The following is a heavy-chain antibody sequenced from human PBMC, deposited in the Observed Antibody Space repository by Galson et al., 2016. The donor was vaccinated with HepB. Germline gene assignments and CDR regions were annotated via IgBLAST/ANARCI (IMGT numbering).Heavy chain of an antibody. J-gene: IGHJ2*01. CDR1: GGSISRTTYF. CDR3: ARHYSNPGAYWYFDL. D-gene: IGHD4-11*01. V-gene: IGHV4-39*01. Sequence: SETLSLTCTVSGGSISRTTYFWGWIRQPPGKGLEWIGTIYHSGTTYYNPSLKRRLTVSVDTSKNQLSLNLTSVTAADTAVYYCARHYSNPGAYWYFDLWGRGTLVTVSS. CDR2: IYHSGTT.